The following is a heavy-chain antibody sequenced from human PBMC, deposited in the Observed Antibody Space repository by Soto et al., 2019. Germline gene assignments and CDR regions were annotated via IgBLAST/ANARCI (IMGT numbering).Heavy chain of an antibody. Sequence: QVQLVESGGGVVQPGRSLRLSCAASGFTFSSYGMHWVRQAPGKGLEWVAVISYDGSNKYYADAGKGRFTISRDNSKNTLYRQRNSLRAEDTAVYYCAKGGYDILTGYYPDYWGQGTLVTVSS. CDR2: ISYDGSNK. J-gene: IGHJ4*02. CDR1: GFTFSSYG. V-gene: IGHV3-30*18. CDR3: AKGGYDILTGYYPDY. D-gene: IGHD3-9*01.